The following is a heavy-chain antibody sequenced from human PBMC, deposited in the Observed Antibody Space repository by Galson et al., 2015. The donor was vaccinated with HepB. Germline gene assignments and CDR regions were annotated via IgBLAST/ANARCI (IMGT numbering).Heavy chain of an antibody. CDR1: GFSFKNDY. CDR3: ARVAAEYFQV. V-gene: IGHV3-11*01. Sequence: SLRLSCAASGFSFKNDYMSWIRQAPGKGLEWISYISSSGVTIYQADSAKGRFTISRDNAKNSLYLQMNSLRTDDTAVYYCARVAAEYFQVWGQGTLVTVSS. CDR2: ISSSGVTI. J-gene: IGHJ1*01.